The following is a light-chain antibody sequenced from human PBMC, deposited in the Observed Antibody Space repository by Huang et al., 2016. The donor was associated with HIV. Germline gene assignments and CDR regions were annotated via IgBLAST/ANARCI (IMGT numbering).Light chain of an antibody. J-gene: IGKJ1*01. Sequence: ENLMTQSPSTLSVSPGESATLSCRASQSVFKNLAWYQQKPGQAPKLLIYGLSTRAAGIPARFSGSGSGTDFTLTISSLQSEDFAVYYCQQYNTSPRTFGQGTKVEV. CDR2: GLS. CDR3: QQYNTSPRT. V-gene: IGKV3-15*01. CDR1: QSVFKN.